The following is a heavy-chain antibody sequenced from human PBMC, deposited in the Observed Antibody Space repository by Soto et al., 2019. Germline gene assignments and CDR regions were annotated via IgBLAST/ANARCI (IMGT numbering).Heavy chain of an antibody. D-gene: IGHD5-18*01. V-gene: IGHV3-30*03. CDR2: ISYDGGLQ. CDR1: GFTFSSYG. J-gene: IGHJ4*02. Sequence: QAQLVESGGGVVQPGRSLRLSCAASGFTFSSYGMHWVRLAPGTGLAWVAVISYDGGLQHYADSVKGRFTISRDNSKNMVLLQMNSLRAEDTAVYYCVSDRGYGHASVPYSWGQGTLVSVSS. CDR3: VSDRGYGHASVPYS.